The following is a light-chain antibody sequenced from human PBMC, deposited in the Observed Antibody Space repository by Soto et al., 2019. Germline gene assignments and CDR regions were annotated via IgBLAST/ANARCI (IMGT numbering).Light chain of an antibody. J-gene: IGKJ1*01. CDR2: SAT. CDR3: LQDHDYPRT. CDR1: QDISKD. Sequence: AIQMTQSPTSLSASVGDRVIITCRASQDISKDLGWYQQKPGKAPKFLIYSATSTQSGVPSTFSGSGFGTDFTLTISSLQPEDFATHYCLQDHDYPRTFGQGTKVDIK. V-gene: IGKV1-6*01.